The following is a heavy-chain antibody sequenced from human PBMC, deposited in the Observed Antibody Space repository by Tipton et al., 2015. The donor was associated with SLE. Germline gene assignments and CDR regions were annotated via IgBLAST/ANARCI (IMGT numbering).Heavy chain of an antibody. J-gene: IGHJ5*02. D-gene: IGHD6-13*01. V-gene: IGHV4-34*01. Sequence: TLSLTCAVYGGPFSGYFWSWIRQLPDKGLEWIGEINHSGTTNCNPSLKSRVTISVDTSKNQFSLKLSSVTAADTAVYYCARDQQLVQGWFDPWGQGTLVTVSS. CDR2: INHSGTT. CDR1: GGPFSGYF. CDR3: ARDQQLVQGWFDP.